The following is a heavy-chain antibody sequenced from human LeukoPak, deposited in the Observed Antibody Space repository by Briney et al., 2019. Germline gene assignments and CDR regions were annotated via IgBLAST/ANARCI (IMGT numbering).Heavy chain of an antibody. CDR1: GGSISSSSYY. V-gene: IGHV4-39*07. Sequence: SETLSLTCTVSGGSISSSSYYWGWIRQPPGKGLEWIGRLYTSGSTNYNPSLKSRVTMSGDTSKNQFSLKLSSVTAADTAVYYCARDHIAAAGTMTFDYWGQGTLVTVSS. D-gene: IGHD6-13*01. J-gene: IGHJ4*02. CDR2: LYTSGST. CDR3: ARDHIAAAGTMTFDY.